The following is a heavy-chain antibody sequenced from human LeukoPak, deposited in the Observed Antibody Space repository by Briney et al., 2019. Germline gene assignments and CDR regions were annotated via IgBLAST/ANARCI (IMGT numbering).Heavy chain of an antibody. CDR2: ISGSGGST. CDR1: GFTFSSYA. CDR3: AKGSRYYDSSGYYYVPLDY. V-gene: IGHV3-23*01. D-gene: IGHD3-22*01. J-gene: IGHJ4*02. Sequence: GGSLRLSCAASGFTFSSYAMSWVRQAPGKGLEWVSAISGSGGSTYYADSVKGRFTISRDNSKNTLYLQMNSLRAEDTAVYYCAKGSRYYDSSGYYYVPLDYWGQGTLVTVSS.